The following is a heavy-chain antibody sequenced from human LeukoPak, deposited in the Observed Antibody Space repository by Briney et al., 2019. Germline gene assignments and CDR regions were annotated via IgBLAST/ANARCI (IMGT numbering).Heavy chain of an antibody. Sequence: DPGGSLRLSCAASGFTLSSYAMSWVRQAPGKGLEWVSGIRGSGGSTYYADSVKGRMTISRDNSKNTLYLQINSLRAQDTAVYYCAKSFEKYSSSSIDYYMDVWGKGTTVTVSS. CDR3: AKSFEKYSSSSIDYYMDV. CDR1: GFTLSSYA. J-gene: IGHJ6*03. D-gene: IGHD6-6*01. CDR2: IRGSGGST. V-gene: IGHV3-23*01.